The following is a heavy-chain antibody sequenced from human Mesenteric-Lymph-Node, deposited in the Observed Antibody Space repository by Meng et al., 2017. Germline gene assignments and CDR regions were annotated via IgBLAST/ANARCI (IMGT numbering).Heavy chain of an antibody. CDR2: IIPIFGTA. CDR3: ARDKWAKNYYDSSGYYALRPENRVYWYFDL. V-gene: IGHV1-69*13. D-gene: IGHD3-22*01. Sequence: SVKVSCKASGGTFSSYAISWVRQAPGQGLEWMGGIIPIFGTANYAQKFQGRVTITADESTSTAYMELSSLRSEDTAVYYCARDKWAKNYYDSSGYYALRPENRVYWYFDLWGRGTLVTVSS. J-gene: IGHJ2*01. CDR1: GGTFSSYA.